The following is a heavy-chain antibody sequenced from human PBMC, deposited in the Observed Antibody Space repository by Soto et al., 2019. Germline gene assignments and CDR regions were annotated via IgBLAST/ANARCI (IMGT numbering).Heavy chain of an antibody. Sequence: GGSLRLSCATSGFTFSSYEMNWVRQAPGKGLEWVSYISSSGKTISYADSVKGRFTISRDNAKNSLYLQMNSLRAEDTAVYFCQTGSRPPFDYAGQGNLVT. V-gene: IGHV3-48*03. CDR3: QTGSRPPFDY. J-gene: IGHJ4*02. CDR2: ISSSGKTI. CDR1: GFTFSSYE. D-gene: IGHD3-9*01.